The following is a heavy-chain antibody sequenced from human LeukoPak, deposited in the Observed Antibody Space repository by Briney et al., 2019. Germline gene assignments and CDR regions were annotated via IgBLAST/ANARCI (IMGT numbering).Heavy chain of an antibody. J-gene: IGHJ4*02. CDR1: AFTFSSYA. CDR3: ARISGSRAWDFDY. CDR2: IHGSSDTT. V-gene: IGHV3-23*01. Sequence: GGSLRLSCAASAFTFSSYAMSWVRQAPGKWLEWVSTIHGSSDTTYYADSVKGRFTISRDNSKNTLFLQMNSLRAEDTAVYYCARISGSRAWDFDYWGQGTLVTVSS. D-gene: IGHD1-26*01.